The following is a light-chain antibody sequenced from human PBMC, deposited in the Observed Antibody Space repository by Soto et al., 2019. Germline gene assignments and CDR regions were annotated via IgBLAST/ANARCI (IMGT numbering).Light chain of an antibody. CDR1: QSVRSH. J-gene: IGKJ4*02. Sequence: EVVMTQSPATLSVSPGERATLSCRASQSVRSHLAWYQQKPGQAPSLLIFGASTRATGVPARFSGSESGTEFTLTISSLQSEDVAVYFCQQYNDWPLTFGGGTKVEIK. CDR3: QQYNDWPLT. CDR2: GAS. V-gene: IGKV3-15*01.